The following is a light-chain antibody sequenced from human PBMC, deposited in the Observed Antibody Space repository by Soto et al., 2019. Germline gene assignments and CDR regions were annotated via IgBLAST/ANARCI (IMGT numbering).Light chain of an antibody. V-gene: IGKV3-15*01. CDR2: GAS. CDR1: QSMSGN. J-gene: IGKJ5*01. CDR3: QQYNNWPQIT. Sequence: EIVMTQSPCTLSVSAWERSTLSFMASQSMSGNLVWYQQKPGQAPRLLIYGASTRATGIPARFSGSGSGTEFTLTISSLQSEDFAVYYCQQYNNWPQITFGQGTRLEIK.